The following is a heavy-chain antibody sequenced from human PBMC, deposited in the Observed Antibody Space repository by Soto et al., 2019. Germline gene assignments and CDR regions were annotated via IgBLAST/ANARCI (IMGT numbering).Heavy chain of an antibody. J-gene: IGHJ6*02. D-gene: IGHD6-19*01. CDR3: AGDVGGSSGWYGRDYFYYGMDV. Sequence: QVQLVQSGAEVKKPGASVKVSCKASGYTFTSLGISWVRQAPGQGLEWMGWISGYKGNTNYAQKFQGRVTMTTDTSTSTAYVGMRSVRDNDTAVYYCAGDVGGSSGWYGRDYFYYGMDVWGQGTRVTVSS. CDR2: ISGYKGNT. V-gene: IGHV1-18*01. CDR1: GYTFTSLG.